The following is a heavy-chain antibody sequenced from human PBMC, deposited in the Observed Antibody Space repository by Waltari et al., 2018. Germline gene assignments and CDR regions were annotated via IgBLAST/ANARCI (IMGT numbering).Heavy chain of an antibody. J-gene: IGHJ6*02. CDR2: ISSDGSSA. CDR3: ARVATKTYSSPVPGRPYYYGMDV. Sequence: EEQLVESGGGLAHPGESLRLSCAASGFTFSRYWMDWVRQAPGKGLVWGSRISSDGSSATYADSVKCRFTISRDNAKNTLYVQMNRLRAEDTAVYYCARVATKTYSSPVPGRPYYYGMDVWGQGTTVTVSS. CDR1: GFTFSRYW. D-gene: IGHD3-22*01. V-gene: IGHV3-74*01.